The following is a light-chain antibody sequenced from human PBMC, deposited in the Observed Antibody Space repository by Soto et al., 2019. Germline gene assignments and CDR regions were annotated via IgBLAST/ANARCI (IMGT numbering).Light chain of an antibody. V-gene: IGLV1-44*01. Sequence: QSVLTQPPSASGTPGQRVTVSCSGGSSNIGINTVNWYQQLPRTAPKVVIHTNNQRPSGVPDRFSGSKSGTSASLAISGLQSGDEADYYCGAWDESLNGYVFGTGTKATVL. J-gene: IGLJ1*01. CDR3: GAWDESLNGYV. CDR1: SSNIGINT. CDR2: TNN.